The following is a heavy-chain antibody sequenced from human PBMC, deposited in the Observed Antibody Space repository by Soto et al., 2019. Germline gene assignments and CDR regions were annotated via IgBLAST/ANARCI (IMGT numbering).Heavy chain of an antibody. V-gene: IGHV3-9*01. CDR1: GFIFDDFA. D-gene: IGHD3-3*01. CDR3: TKVGGLYDFWSGPLHFDL. Sequence: EAQLVESGGGFVQPGRSLRLSCVDSGFIFDDFAIHWVRQAPGKGLEWVSGISWNSDSIGYADSVKGRFTISRDNAKNSLYLQMNSLRAEDTALYYCTKVGGLYDFWSGPLHFDLWGQGTLVTVSS. J-gene: IGHJ4*02. CDR2: ISWNSDSI.